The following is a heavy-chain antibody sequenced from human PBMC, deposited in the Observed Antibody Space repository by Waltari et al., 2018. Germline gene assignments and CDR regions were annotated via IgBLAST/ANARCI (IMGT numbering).Heavy chain of an antibody. Sequence: QVQLVESGGGFVKPGGSLTLSCVGFGFTFSDDYMSWVRQAPGRGLEWISYISGSGRYINYADSVEGRFTIFRDNARNSLQLQMNSLRVEDTAVYYCVRDQPGADWGHGTQVIVSS. CDR2: ISGSGRYI. CDR3: VRDQPGAD. D-gene: IGHD1-26*01. V-gene: IGHV3-11*05. CDR1: GFTFSDDY. J-gene: IGHJ4*01.